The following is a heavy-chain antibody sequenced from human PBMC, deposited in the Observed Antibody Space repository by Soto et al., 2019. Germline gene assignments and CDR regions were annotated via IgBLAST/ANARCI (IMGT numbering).Heavy chain of an antibody. J-gene: IGHJ5*02. CDR2: ISYDGSNE. Sequence: RDPRDSSEFNFNDLGVHWIRQTQSKGLEWVAHISYDGSNEHYVDSVKGRFTISRDNSKNTVYMQMNSLRAEDTAVYYCATDTYYHASCGYCVFDPW. D-gene: IGHD3-22*01. CDR1: EFNFNDLG. V-gene: IGHV3-30*03. CDR3: ATDTYYHASCGYCVFDP.